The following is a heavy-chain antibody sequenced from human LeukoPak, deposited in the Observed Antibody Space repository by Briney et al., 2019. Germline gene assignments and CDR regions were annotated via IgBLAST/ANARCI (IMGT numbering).Heavy chain of an antibody. D-gene: IGHD3-10*01. CDR2: IYYSGST. J-gene: IGHJ6*02. Sequence: PSETLSLTCTVSVDSISSYYWSCIRHPPGKGLEWSVHIYYSGSTNYIPSLKSRVTISVDTSKNQLSLKLSSVTAADTAVYYCARGSRAPYYYYGMDVWGQGTTVTVSS. CDR3: ARGSRAPYYYYGMDV. CDR1: VDSISSYY. V-gene: IGHV4-59*01.